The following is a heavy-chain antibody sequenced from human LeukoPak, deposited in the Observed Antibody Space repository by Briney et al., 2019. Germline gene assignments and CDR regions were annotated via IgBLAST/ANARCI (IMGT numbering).Heavy chain of an antibody. CDR1: GGSISSYY. Sequence: PSETLSLTCTVSGGSISSYYWSWIRQPPGKGLEWIGYIYYSGSNNYNPSPKNRVTISVTTSKNPFSLKLSSVTGADTAVYYCARVRDDTAYYFDYWSQGTLVTVSS. CDR3: ARVRDDTAYYFDY. J-gene: IGHJ4*02. V-gene: IGHV4-59*01. D-gene: IGHD3-9*01. CDR2: IYYSGSN.